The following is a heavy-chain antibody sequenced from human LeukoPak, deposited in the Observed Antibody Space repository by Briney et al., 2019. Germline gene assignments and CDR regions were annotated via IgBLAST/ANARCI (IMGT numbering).Heavy chain of an antibody. D-gene: IGHD3-10*01. J-gene: IGHJ4*02. CDR1: GFTFSSTW. V-gene: IGHV3-7*01. CDR3: ARYYNPDY. CDR2: IKQDGSEK. Sequence: GGSLRLSCAASGFTFSSTWMTWVRQVPGKGLEWVANIKQDGSEKYYVDSVKGRFTISRDNAKNSLYLQMSSLRAGDTAVYYCARYYNPDYWGQGTLVTVSS.